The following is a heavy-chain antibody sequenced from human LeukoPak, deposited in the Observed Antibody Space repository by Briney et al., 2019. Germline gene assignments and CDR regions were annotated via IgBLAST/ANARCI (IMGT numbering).Heavy chain of an antibody. D-gene: IGHD3/OR15-3a*01. V-gene: IGHV1-18*01. CDR2: ISPENGDT. Sequence: GASVKLSCKASGYTFVNFGLIWVPQAPGQGLEWMGWISPENGDTNYAQTFQDRVTMTTDTSTNTAYMELRSLTSDDTAVYFCARVFGYYYFYMDVWGEGTTVIISS. J-gene: IGHJ6*03. CDR3: ARVFGYYYFYMDV. CDR1: GYTFVNFG.